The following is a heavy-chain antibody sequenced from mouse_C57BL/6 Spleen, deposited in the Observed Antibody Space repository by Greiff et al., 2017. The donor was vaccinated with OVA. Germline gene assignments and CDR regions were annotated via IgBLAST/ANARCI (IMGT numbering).Heavy chain of an antibody. D-gene: IGHD1-1*01. CDR1: GYSFTDYN. J-gene: IGHJ4*01. CDR3: ARKVITTVVAPYAMDY. Sequence: EVQGVESGPELVKPGASVKISCKASGYSFTDYNMNWVKQSNGKSLEWIGVINPNYGTTSYNQKFKGKATLTVDQSSSTAYMQLNSLTSEDSAVYYCARKVITTVVAPYAMDYWGQGTSVTVSS. CDR2: INPNYGTT. V-gene: IGHV1-39*01.